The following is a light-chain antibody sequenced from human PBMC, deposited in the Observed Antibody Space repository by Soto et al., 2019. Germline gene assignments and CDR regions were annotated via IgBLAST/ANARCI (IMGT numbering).Light chain of an antibody. CDR2: EVS. CDR1: SSDVGGYNY. V-gene: IGLV2-14*01. J-gene: IGLJ1*01. CDR3: SSYTSSSIDYV. Sequence: QSALTQPASVSGSPGQSITISCTGTSSDVGGYNYVSWYQQRPGKAPKLMIYEVSNRPSGVSNRLSGSKSGNTASLTISGLQAEDEADYYCSSYTSSSIDYVFGPGTKLTVL.